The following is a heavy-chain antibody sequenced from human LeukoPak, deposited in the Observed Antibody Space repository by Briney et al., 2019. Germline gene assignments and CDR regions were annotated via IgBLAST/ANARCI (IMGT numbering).Heavy chain of an antibody. CDR2: IKQDGSEK. V-gene: IGHV3-7*01. CDR1: GFTFSPYW. CDR3: ARRYFDL. J-gene: IGHJ2*01. Sequence: GGSLRLSCAASGFTFSPYWMHWVRQAPGKGLEWVANIKQDGSEKHYVDSVKGRFTISRDNAKNSLYLQMNSLRAEDTAVYYCARRYFDLWGRGTLVTVSS.